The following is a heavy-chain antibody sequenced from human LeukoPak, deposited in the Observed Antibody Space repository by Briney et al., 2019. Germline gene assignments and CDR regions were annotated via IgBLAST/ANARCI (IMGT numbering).Heavy chain of an antibody. D-gene: IGHD4-17*01. V-gene: IGHV4-39*01. Sequence: PSETLSLICTVSGGSISSSSYYWGWIRQPPGKGLEWIGGIYYSGSTYYNPSLKSRVTISVDTSKNQFSLKLSSVTAADTAVYYCARHKQDYGDYGEVDYWGQGTLVTVSS. J-gene: IGHJ4*02. CDR2: IYYSGST. CDR1: GGSISSSSYY. CDR3: ARHKQDYGDYGEVDY.